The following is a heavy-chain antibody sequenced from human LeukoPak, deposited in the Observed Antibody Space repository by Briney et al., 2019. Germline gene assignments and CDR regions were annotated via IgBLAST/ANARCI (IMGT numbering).Heavy chain of an antibody. V-gene: IGHV4-39*01. CDR2: IYYSGDT. CDR1: GGSISSTSSY. J-gene: IGHJ5*02. CDR3: ARSKHDVLGFLEDGRPSNWFDP. Sequence: SETLSLTCTVSGGSISSTSSYWGWVRQSPGKALEWIGSIYYSGDTHFNPSLRSRVTISVDTSKNQFSLRLTSVTAADTAVYYCARSKHDVLGFLEDGRPSNWFDPWGQGTLVTVSS. D-gene: IGHD3-3*01.